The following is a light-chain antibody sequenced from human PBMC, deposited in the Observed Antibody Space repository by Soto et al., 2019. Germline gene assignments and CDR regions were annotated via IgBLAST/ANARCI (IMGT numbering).Light chain of an antibody. CDR3: QQRSGWPPQFP. CDR1: QTVSTF. CDR2: AAS. Sequence: EIVLTQSPDTLSSSPVERATLSFRASQTVSTFLAWYQHIPGQAPRLLIFAASHRATGVPSRFSGRGSGIDVTVTLTSLEHEDFSVYYCQQRSGWPPQFPFGPGTKVDVK. V-gene: IGKV3-11*01. J-gene: IGKJ3*01.